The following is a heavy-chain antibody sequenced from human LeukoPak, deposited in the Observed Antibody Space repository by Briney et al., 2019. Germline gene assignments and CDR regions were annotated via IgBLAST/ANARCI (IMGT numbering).Heavy chain of an antibody. D-gene: IGHD5-24*01. Sequence: SETLSLTCTVSGGSINNYYWSWIRPPPWKGLEWIGFIYYSWNTNYSPSLKSRVTISLDTSKNQFSLKLTSVTAADTAVYYCATDIKRGDGYNYDSWGQGNLVTISS. CDR2: IYYSWNT. V-gene: IGHV4-59*01. CDR3: ATDIKRGDGYNYDS. CDR1: GGSINNYY. J-gene: IGHJ5*01.